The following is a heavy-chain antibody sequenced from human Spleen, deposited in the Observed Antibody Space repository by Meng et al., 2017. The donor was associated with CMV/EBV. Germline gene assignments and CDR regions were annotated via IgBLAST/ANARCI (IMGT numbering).Heavy chain of an antibody. Sequence: SCAASGFTLSSYWMSWVRQAPGKGLEWVANIKQDGSEKYYVDSVKGRFTISRDNAKNSLYLQMNSLRAEDTAVYYCARAILDGSYYEYYYYGMDVWGQGTTVTVSS. CDR3: ARAILDGSYYEYYYYGMDV. J-gene: IGHJ6*02. CDR1: GFTLSSYW. V-gene: IGHV3-7*01. CDR2: IKQDGSEK. D-gene: IGHD1-26*01.